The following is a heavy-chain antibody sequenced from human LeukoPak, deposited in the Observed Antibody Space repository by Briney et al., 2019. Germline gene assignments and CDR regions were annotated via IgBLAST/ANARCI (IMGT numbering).Heavy chain of an antibody. CDR2: INPSGGST. D-gene: IGHD3-10*01. Sequence: ASVKVSCKASGYTFTGYYMHWVRQAPGQGLEWMGIINPSGGSTSYAQKFQGRVTMTRDMSTSTVYMELSSLRSEDTAVYYCARDGTYGSGTGYYYMDVWGKGTTVTVSS. V-gene: IGHV1-46*01. J-gene: IGHJ6*03. CDR3: ARDGTYGSGTGYYYMDV. CDR1: GYTFTGYY.